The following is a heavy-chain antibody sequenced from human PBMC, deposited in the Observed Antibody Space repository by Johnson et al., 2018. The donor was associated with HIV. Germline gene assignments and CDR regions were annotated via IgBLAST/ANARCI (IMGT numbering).Heavy chain of an antibody. D-gene: IGHD3-22*01. CDR3: VRRFYDSRAAFDI. CDR1: GFTFSSYG. Sequence: QVQLVESGGGLVQPGGSLRLSCAASGFTFSSYGMHWVRQAPGKGLEWVAVISYDGSNKYYTDSVKGRFTISRDNSKNTLFLQMNSLRAEDTAVYYCVRRFYDSRAAFDIWGHGTMVTVSS. V-gene: IGHV3-30*03. CDR2: ISYDGSNK. J-gene: IGHJ3*02.